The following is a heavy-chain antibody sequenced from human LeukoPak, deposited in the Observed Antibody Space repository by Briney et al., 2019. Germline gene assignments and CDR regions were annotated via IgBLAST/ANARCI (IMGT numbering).Heavy chain of an antibody. CDR3: AKDSRYWFGELLLYYYYYYMDV. V-gene: IGHV3-30*02. D-gene: IGHD3-10*01. CDR2: IRYDGSNK. Sequence: PGGSLRLSCAASGFTFSSYGMHWVRQAPGKGLEWVAFIRYDGSNKYYADSVKGRFTISRDNSKNTLYLQMNSLRAEDTAVYYCAKDSRYWFGELLLYYYYYYMDVWGKGTTVTISS. J-gene: IGHJ6*03. CDR1: GFTFSSYG.